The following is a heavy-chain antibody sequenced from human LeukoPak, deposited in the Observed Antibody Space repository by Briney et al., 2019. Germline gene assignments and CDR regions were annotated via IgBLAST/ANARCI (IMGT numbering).Heavy chain of an antibody. V-gene: IGHV3-23*01. Sequence: GGSLRLSCAASGFTFSSYAMSWVRQAPGKGLEWVSAISGSGGSTYYADSVKGRFTISRDNSKNTLCLQMNSLRAEDTAVYYCAKAQDIVVVPGGVFDYWGQGTLVTVSS. CDR1: GFTFSSYA. J-gene: IGHJ4*02. D-gene: IGHD2-2*01. CDR2: ISGSGGST. CDR3: AKAQDIVVVPGGVFDY.